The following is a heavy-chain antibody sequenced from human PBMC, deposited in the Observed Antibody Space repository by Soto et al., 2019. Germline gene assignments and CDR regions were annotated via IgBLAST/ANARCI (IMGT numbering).Heavy chain of an antibody. D-gene: IGHD3-22*01. CDR1: GFTFGDYA. V-gene: IGHV3-49*04. CDR3: TREGSYYDSSGYDAFDI. Sequence: GGSLRLSCTASGFTFGDYAMSWVRQAPGKGLEWVGFIRSKAYGGTTEYAASVKGRFTISRDDSKSIAYLQMNSLKTEDTAVYYCTREGSYYDSSGYDAFDIWGQGTMVTVSS. J-gene: IGHJ3*02. CDR2: IRSKAYGGTT.